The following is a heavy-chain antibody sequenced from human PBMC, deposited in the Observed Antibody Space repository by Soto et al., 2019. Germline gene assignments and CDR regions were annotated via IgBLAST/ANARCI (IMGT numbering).Heavy chain of an antibody. CDR3: ARHVWLES. J-gene: IGHJ5*01. V-gene: IGHV3-53*01. CDR2: IHSDANT. CDR1: VFNVISNS. Sequence: PGGSLRLSCASSVFNVISNSMNWVRQAPGKGLEWLSLIHSDANTKYADSVKGRFTISRDSSENTVYLLVNSLRAEDTAVYYCARHVWLESWGQGTLVTVSS.